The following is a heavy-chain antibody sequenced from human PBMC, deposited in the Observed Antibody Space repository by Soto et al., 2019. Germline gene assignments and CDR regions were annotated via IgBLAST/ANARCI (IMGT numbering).Heavy chain of an antibody. CDR1: GYTFTSYA. CDR2: INAGNGNT. J-gene: IGHJ4*02. CDR3: AREMWDIVVVPAAILDY. Sequence: AASVKVSCKASGYTFTSYAVHWVRQAPGQRLEWMGWINAGNGNTKYSQKFQGRVTITRDTSAGTAYMELSSLRSEDTAVYYCAREMWDIVVVPAAILDYWGQGTLVTVSS. V-gene: IGHV1-3*01. D-gene: IGHD2-2*02.